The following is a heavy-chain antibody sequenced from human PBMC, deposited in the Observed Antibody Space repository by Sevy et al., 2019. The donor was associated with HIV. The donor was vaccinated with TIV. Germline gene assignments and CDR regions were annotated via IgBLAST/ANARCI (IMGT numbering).Heavy chain of an antibody. Sequence: ASVKVSCKASGYTFTDYYIHWVRQDPGQGLEWMGWINPKSGGTNYAQKFHGRVTMTRDTSISTAYMELSRLRSDDTAVYYCARVVEPAGIDPYYYGVDVWGPGATVTVSS. CDR2: INPKSGGT. CDR1: GYTFTDYY. CDR3: ARVVEPAGIDPYYYGVDV. D-gene: IGHD2-2*02. V-gene: IGHV1-2*02. J-gene: IGHJ6*02.